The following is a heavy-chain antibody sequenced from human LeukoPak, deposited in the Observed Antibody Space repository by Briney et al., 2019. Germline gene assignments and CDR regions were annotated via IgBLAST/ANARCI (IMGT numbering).Heavy chain of an antibody. J-gene: IGHJ5*02. CDR3: ARAFHYYDSSGSKISWFDP. CDR2: IYYSGST. V-gene: IGHV4-39*07. D-gene: IGHD3-22*01. CDR1: GGSISSSSYY. Sequence: SETLSLTCTVSGGSISSSSYYWGWIRQPPGKGLEWIGSIYYSGSTYYNPSLKSRVTISVDTSKNQFSLKLSSVTAADTAVYYCARAFHYYDSSGSKISWFDPWGQGTLVTVSS.